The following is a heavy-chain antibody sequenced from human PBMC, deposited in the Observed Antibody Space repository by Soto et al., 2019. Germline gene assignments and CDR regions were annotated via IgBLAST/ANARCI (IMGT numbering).Heavy chain of an antibody. J-gene: IGHJ4*02. V-gene: IGHV4-39*07. CDR2: IYYSGST. CDR1: GGSISSSSYY. CDR3: ARVTYGGYVYFDY. D-gene: IGHD5-12*01. Sequence: SETLSLTCTVSGGSISSSSYYWGWIRQPPGKGLEWIGSIYYSGSTYYNPSLKSRVTISVDTSKNQFSLKLSSVTAADTAVYYCARVTYGGYVYFDYWGRGTLVTVSS.